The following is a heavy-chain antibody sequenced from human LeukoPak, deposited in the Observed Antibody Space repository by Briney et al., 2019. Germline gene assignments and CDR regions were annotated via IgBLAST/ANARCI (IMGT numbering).Heavy chain of an antibody. CDR3: ARAQMTTVTTDFDY. J-gene: IGHJ4*02. D-gene: IGHD4-17*01. Sequence: GASVKVSCKASGGTFGSYAISWVRQAPGQGLEWMGGIIPIFGTANYAQKFQGRVTITTDESTSTAYMELSSLRSEDTAVYYCARAQMTTVTTDFDYWGQGTLVTVSS. CDR2: IIPIFGTA. V-gene: IGHV1-69*05. CDR1: GGTFGSYA.